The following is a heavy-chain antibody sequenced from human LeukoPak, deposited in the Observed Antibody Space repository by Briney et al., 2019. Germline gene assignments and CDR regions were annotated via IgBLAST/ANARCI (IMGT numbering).Heavy chain of an antibody. J-gene: IGHJ3*02. Sequence: GGSLRLSCAASEFTFSTFWMSWVRQAPGKGLEWVANIKADGSVKHYVDSVEGRFSISRDNARSSLYLQMNSLRAEDTAVYYCVRDSDYQRNSGGLYAQYDALVIWILGTMVTVSS. CDR2: IKADGSVK. CDR3: VRDSDYQRNSGGLYAQYDALVI. D-gene: IGHD2-21*01. CDR1: EFTFSTFW. V-gene: IGHV3-7*01.